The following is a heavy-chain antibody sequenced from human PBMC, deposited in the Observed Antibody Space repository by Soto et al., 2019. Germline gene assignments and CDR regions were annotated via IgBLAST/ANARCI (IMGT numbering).Heavy chain of an antibody. D-gene: IGHD3-9*01. CDR3: VAGYYEYYFDY. V-gene: IGHV4-59*08. Sequence: SETLSLTCTVSGGSISSYYWSWIRQPPGKGLEWIGYIYYSGSTNYNPSLKSRVTISVDTSKNQFSLKLSSVTAADTAVYYCVAGYYEYYFDYWGQGTLVTVSS. CDR2: IYYSGST. J-gene: IGHJ4*02. CDR1: GGSISSYY.